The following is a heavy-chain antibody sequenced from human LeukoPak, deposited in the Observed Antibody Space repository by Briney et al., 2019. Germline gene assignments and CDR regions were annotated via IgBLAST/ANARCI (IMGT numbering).Heavy chain of an antibody. J-gene: IGHJ4*02. CDR2: IYPGDSQT. Sequence: GESLKISCTGSGYSFTSSWIGWVRQMPGKGLEWMGIIYPGDSQTRYSPSFQGQVTISADKSISTAYLQWSSLKASDTATYYCARMTGGHHSPLGYWGQGTLVTVSS. CDR3: ARMTGGHHSPLGY. D-gene: IGHD3-9*01. CDR1: GYSFTSSW. V-gene: IGHV5-51*03.